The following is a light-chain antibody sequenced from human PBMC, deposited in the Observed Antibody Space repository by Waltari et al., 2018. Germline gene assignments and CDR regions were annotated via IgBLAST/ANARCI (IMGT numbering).Light chain of an antibody. CDR2: DTS. CDR3: QLYDSAWT. Sequence: IVLPQSPGTLSLSPGDVATLSCRTSQSVSTSYVAWYQQRPGQAPRPLIYDTSSRATGIPDRFSGSGSGTDFTLTISSLKPEDCAVYYCQLYDSAWTFGQGTKVEIK. CDR1: QSVSTSY. V-gene: IGKV3-20*01. J-gene: IGKJ1*01.